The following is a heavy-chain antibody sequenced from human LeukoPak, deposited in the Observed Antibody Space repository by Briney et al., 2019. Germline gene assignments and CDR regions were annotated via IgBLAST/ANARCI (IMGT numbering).Heavy chain of an antibody. CDR2: IYYSGST. D-gene: IGHD5-18*01. J-gene: IGHJ3*02. V-gene: IGHV4-39*01. Sequence: SETLSLTCAVYGGSFSGYYWGWIRQPPGKGLEWIGSIYYSGSTYYNPSLKSRVTISVDTSKNQFSLKLSSVTAADTAVYYCARSLLSTALDAFDIWGQGTMVTVSS. CDR1: GGSFSGYY. CDR3: ARSLLSTALDAFDI.